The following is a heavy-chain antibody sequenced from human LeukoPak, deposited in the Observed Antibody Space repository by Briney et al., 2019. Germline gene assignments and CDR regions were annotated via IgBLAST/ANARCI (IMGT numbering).Heavy chain of an antibody. CDR2: IYYTGST. J-gene: IGHJ4*02. CDR1: GGSIRSSTYY. D-gene: IGHD3-22*01. CDR3: ARNYDDTNGYTD. Sequence: SETLSLTCTVSGGSIRSSTYYWAWFPQPPGTGLEWIGTIYYTGSTYYKPSLKSRISMSVDTSKNEFSLKLSSVTAADTAVYYCARNYDDTNGYTDWGQGTLVTVSS. V-gene: IGHV4-39*01.